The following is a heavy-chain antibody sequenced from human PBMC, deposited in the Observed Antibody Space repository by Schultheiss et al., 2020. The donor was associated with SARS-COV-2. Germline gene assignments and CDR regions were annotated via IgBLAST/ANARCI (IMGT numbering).Heavy chain of an antibody. D-gene: IGHD2-15*01. CDR2: IKSKTDGGTT. V-gene: IGHV3-15*01. CDR3: ARDGVVVAATPFDY. Sequence: GGSLRLSCAASGFTFSSYGMHWVRQAPGKGLEWVGRIKSKTDGGTTDYAAPVKGRLTISRDDSKNTLYLQMNSLKTEDTAVYYCARDGVVVAATPFDYWGQGTLVTVSS. CDR1: GFTFSSYG. J-gene: IGHJ4*02.